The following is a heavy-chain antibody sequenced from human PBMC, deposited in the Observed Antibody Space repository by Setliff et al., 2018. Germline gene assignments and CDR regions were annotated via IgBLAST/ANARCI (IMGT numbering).Heavy chain of an antibody. V-gene: IGHV4-59*01. D-gene: IGHD3-10*01. CDR3: ARDRATVIRGVTSFFYYYMDV. Sequence: ETLSLTCTVSGGSFSTYYWSWIRQAPGKGLEWIGHVYYSGAAKYNPSLESRAAISVDSSKNQFSLKLRSVTAAGTAVYYCARDRATVIRGVTSFFYYYMDVWGGGTTVTVSS. CDR2: VYYSGAA. J-gene: IGHJ6*03. CDR1: GGSFSTYY.